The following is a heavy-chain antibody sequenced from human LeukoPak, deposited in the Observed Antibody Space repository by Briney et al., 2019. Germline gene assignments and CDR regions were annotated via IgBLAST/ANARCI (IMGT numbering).Heavy chain of an antibody. D-gene: IGHD6-19*01. J-gene: IGHJ4*02. CDR1: GFTFSDYY. CDR2: VSSSGSTI. V-gene: IGHV3-11*01. CDR3: ARDSEAVAGNFDY. Sequence: GGSLRLSCAASGFTFSDYYMSWIRQAPGKGLEWVSYVSSSGSTIYYADSVKGRFTISRDNAKNSLYLQMNSLRAEDTAVYYCARDSEAVAGNFDYWGQGTLVTVSS.